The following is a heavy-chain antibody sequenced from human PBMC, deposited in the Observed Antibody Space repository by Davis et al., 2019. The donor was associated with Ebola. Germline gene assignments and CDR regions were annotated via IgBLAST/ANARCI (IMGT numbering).Heavy chain of an antibody. CDR3: AKDPTYGSYDSSGPPGMDV. V-gene: IGHV3-30*18. J-gene: IGHJ6*02. D-gene: IGHD3-22*01. Sequence: GESLKISCAASGFTFSSYGMHWVRQAPGKGLEWVAVISYDGSNKYYADSVKGRFTISRDNSKNTLYLQMNSLRAEDTAVYYCAKDPTYGSYDSSGPPGMDVWGQGTTVTVSS. CDR2: ISYDGSNK. CDR1: GFTFSSYG.